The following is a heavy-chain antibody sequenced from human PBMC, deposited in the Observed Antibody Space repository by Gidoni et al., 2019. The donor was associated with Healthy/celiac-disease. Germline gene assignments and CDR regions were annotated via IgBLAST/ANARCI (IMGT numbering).Heavy chain of an antibody. Sequence: QVQLQQWGAGLLKPSETLSLTGAVYGGSFSGYYWSWIRQPPGKGLDWIGEINHSGSTNYNPSLKSRVTISVDTSKNQFSLKLSSVTAADTAVYYCARSTTVPFIWYFDLWGRGTLVTVSS. V-gene: IGHV4-34*01. CDR1: GGSFSGYY. CDR3: ARSTTVPFIWYFDL. CDR2: INHSGST. J-gene: IGHJ2*01. D-gene: IGHD4-17*01.